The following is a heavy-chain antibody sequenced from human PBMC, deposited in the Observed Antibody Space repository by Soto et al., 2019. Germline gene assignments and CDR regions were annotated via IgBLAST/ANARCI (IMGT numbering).Heavy chain of an antibody. V-gene: IGHV3-23*01. CDR3: AIPSGLTVTGPDY. CDR2: ISGNGDDT. D-gene: IGHD6-19*01. J-gene: IGHJ4*02. CDR1: GFVFSNYA. Sequence: GGSLRLSCAASGFVFSNYAMSWVRQAPGKGPEWVSAISGNGDDTYYADSVKGRFTISRDNSKNTLYLQMNSLRAEDTAVYFCAIPSGLTVTGPDYWGQGTLVTVSS.